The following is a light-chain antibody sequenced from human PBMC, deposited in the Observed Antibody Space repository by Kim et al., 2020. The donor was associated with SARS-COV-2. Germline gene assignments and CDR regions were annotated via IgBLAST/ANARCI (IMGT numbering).Light chain of an antibody. Sequence: IVLTQSPGTLSLSPGERATLSCRASQSVSSSYLVWYQQKPGQAPRLLIYGASSRATGIPDRFSGSGSGTDFTLTISRLEPEDFAVYYCQQYGSSPYTFGQGNKLEI. J-gene: IGKJ2*01. V-gene: IGKV3-20*01. CDR3: QQYGSSPYT. CDR2: GAS. CDR1: QSVSSSY.